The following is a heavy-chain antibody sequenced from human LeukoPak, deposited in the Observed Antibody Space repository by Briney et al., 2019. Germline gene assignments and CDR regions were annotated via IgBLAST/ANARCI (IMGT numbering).Heavy chain of an antibody. D-gene: IGHD6-19*01. CDR1: GFDFNKSW. Sequence: PGGSLRLSCAGSGFDFNKSWMSWVRQAPGKGLEWVANIKGDGSRQRFVDSVKGRFTISRDNAKNSLFLQMNSLRAEDTAVYFCVRDAGWCKGGYWGQGTLVSVSS. V-gene: IGHV3-7*01. J-gene: IGHJ4*02. CDR3: VRDAGWCKGGY. CDR2: IKGDGSRQ.